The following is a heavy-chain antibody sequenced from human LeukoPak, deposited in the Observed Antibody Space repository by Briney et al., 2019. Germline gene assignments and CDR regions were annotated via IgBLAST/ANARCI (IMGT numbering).Heavy chain of an antibody. Sequence: PSETLSLTCTVSGGSISSYYWSWIRQPPGKGLEWIGYIYYSGSTYYNPSLKSRVTISVDTSKNQFSLKLSSVTAADTAVYYCAREADPQAGWFDPWGQGTLVTVSS. J-gene: IGHJ5*02. CDR2: IYYSGST. CDR3: AREADPQAGWFDP. V-gene: IGHV4-30-4*08. CDR1: GGSISSYY.